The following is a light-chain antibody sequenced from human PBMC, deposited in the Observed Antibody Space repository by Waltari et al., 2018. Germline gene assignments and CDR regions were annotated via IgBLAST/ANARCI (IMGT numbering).Light chain of an antibody. J-gene: IGLJ1*01. V-gene: IGLV2-23*01. CDR2: GAT. CDR3: FSFVAANSFV. CDR1: SNDIGNYDL. Sequence: QSALTQPASVSGSPGQSITLSCTGTSNDIGNYDLVSWYQQRPGEAPKLLMYGATKRPAGVSHRVSGSKSGKTASLTISGLQTEDEADYYCFSFVAANSFVFGPGTKVTVL.